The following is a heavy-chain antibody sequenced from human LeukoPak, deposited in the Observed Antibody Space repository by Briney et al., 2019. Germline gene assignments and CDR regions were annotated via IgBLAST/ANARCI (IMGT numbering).Heavy chain of an antibody. CDR2: INHSGST. Sequence: SETLSLTCAVYGGSFSGYYWSWIRQPPGKGLEWIGEINHSGSTNYNPSLKSRVTISLDTSKNQFSLKLTSVTAADTAVYYCAREGIAAAAIDYWGRGNLVTVSS. J-gene: IGHJ4*02. CDR1: GGSFSGYY. CDR3: AREGIAAAAIDY. V-gene: IGHV4-34*01. D-gene: IGHD6-13*01.